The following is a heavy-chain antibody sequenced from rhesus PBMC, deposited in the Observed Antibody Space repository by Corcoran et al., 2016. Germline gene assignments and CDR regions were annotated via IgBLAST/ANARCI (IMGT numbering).Heavy chain of an antibody. CDR2: IYGSGSST. CDR3: ARGSNSNHPYFEF. CDR1: GGSISNNY. J-gene: IGHJ1*01. V-gene: IGHV4S11*01. D-gene: IGHD4-23*01. Sequence: QVQLQESGPGLVKPLETLSLNCAVSGGSISNNYWSWIRQPPGKGLELIGYIYGSGSSTNYNPSLKSRVTLSLDTSKNQFSLKLSSVTAADTAVYYCARGSNSNHPYFEFWGQGALVTVSS.